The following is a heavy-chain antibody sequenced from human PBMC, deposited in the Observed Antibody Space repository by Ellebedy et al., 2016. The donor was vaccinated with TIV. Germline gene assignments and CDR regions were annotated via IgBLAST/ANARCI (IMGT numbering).Heavy chain of an antibody. J-gene: IGHJ4*02. Sequence: ASVKVSCXASGYTFTSYGISWVRQAPGQGLEWMGWISAYNGNTNYAQKLQGRVTMTTDTSTSTAYMELRSLRSDDTAVYYCARGPGINYYGSGSYYNPGDYWGQGTLVTVSS. CDR1: GYTFTSYG. V-gene: IGHV1-18*01. CDR3: ARGPGINYYGSGSYYNPGDY. D-gene: IGHD3-10*01. CDR2: ISAYNGNT.